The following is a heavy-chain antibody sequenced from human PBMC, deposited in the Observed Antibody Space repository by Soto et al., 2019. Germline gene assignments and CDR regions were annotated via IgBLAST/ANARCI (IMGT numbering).Heavy chain of an antibody. Sequence: PSETLSLTCTVSGGSISSGGYYWNWIRQHPGKGLEWIGYIYYIGSTYYNPSLKSRVTISLDTSKNQFSLKLSSVTAADTAVYYCASSNIAAAGFYYYGMDVWGRGTTVTVSS. J-gene: IGHJ6*02. V-gene: IGHV4-31*03. CDR3: ASSNIAAAGFYYYGMDV. CDR2: IYYIGST. D-gene: IGHD6-13*01. CDR1: GGSISSGGYY.